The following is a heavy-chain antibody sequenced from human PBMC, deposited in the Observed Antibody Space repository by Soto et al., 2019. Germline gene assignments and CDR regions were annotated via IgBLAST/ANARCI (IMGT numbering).Heavy chain of an antibody. CDR3: ARDRGGGSYGFRKYYFDY. V-gene: IGHV4-30-4*01. D-gene: IGHD1-26*01. J-gene: IGHJ4*02. CDR1: GGSISSGDYY. Sequence: QVQLQESGPGLVKPSQTLSLTCTVSGGSISSGDYYWSWIRQPPGKGLEWIGYIYYSGSTYYNPSLKSRVTISVDTSKNQFSLKVSSVTAAATAVYYCARDRGGGSYGFRKYYFDYWGQGTLVTVSS. CDR2: IYYSGST.